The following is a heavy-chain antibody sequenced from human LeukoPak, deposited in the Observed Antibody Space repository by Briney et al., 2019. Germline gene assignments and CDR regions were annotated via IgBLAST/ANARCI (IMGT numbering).Heavy chain of an antibody. CDR3: APSWGSSGWYSWFDP. CDR2: INPNSGGT. CDR1: GYTFTGYY. J-gene: IGHJ5*02. D-gene: IGHD6-19*01. Sequence: ASVKVSCKASGYTFTGYYMHWVRQAPGQGLEWMGWINPNSGGTNYAQKFQGRVTMTEDTSTDTAYMEVSSLRSEDTAVYYCAPSWGSSGWYSWFDPWGQGTLVTVSS. V-gene: IGHV1-2*02.